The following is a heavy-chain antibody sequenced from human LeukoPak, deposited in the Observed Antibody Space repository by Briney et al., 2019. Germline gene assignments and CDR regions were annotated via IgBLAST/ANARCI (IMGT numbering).Heavy chain of an antibody. CDR3: ARELRGVTDFDY. V-gene: IGHV1-2*02. CDR1: GYTFTGYY. D-gene: IGHD3-10*01. Sequence: ASVKVSCKASGYTFTGYYMHWVRQAPGQGLEWMGWINPNSGGTNHAQKFQGRVTMTRDTSISTAYMELSRLRSDDTAVYYCARELRGVTDFDYWGQGTLVTVSS. CDR2: INPNSGGT. J-gene: IGHJ4*02.